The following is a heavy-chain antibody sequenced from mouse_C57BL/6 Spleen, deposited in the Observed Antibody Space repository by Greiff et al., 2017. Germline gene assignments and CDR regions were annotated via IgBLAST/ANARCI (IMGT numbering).Heavy chain of an antibody. CDR2: IYPGDGDT. CDR3: AAMAPFAY. J-gene: IGHJ3*01. Sequence: VQRVESGPELVKPGASVKISCKASGYAFSSSWMNWVKQRPGKGLEWIGRIYPGDGDTNYNGKFKGKATLTADKSSSTAYMQLSSLTSEDSAVYFCAAMAPFAYWGQGTLVTVSA. V-gene: IGHV1-82*01. CDR1: GYAFSSSW. D-gene: IGHD1-1*02.